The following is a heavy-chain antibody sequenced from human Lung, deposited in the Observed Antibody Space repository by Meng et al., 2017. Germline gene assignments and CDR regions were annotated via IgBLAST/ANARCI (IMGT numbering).Heavy chain of an antibody. CDR3: ARGPTTMAHDFDY. D-gene: IGHD4-11*01. V-gene: IGHV4-34*01. Sequence: QGQLQRWGAGLLNPSETLSLTFVVSGGSFSDYYWSWNRQPPGKGLEWIGEINHSGSTNYNPSLESRATISVDTSQNNLSLKLSSVTAADSAVYYCARGPTTMAHDFDYWGQGTLVTVSS. CDR2: INHSGST. J-gene: IGHJ4*02. CDR1: GGSFSDYY.